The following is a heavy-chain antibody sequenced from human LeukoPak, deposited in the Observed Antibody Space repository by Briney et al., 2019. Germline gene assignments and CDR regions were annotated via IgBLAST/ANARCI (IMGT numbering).Heavy chain of an antibody. CDR1: GGSISSYY. CDR3: ASNFYYYDSSGYPPPFDY. CDR2: IYYSGST. V-gene: IGHV4-59*08. D-gene: IGHD3-22*01. Sequence: PSETLSLTCTVSGGSISSYYWSWIRQPPGKGLEWIGYIYYSGSTYYNPSLKSRVTISVDTSKNQFSLKLSSVTAADTAVYYCASNFYYYDSSGYPPPFDYWGQRTLVTVSS. J-gene: IGHJ4*02.